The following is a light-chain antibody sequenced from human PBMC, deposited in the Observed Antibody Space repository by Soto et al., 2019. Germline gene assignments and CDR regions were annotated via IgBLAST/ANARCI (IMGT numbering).Light chain of an antibody. CDR2: AAS. CDR1: QGISSW. Sequence: DIQMTQSPSSVSASVGDRVTITSRASQGISSWLAWYQQKPGKVPKLLIYAASSLQSGVPSRFCHSGSGTDFTLSVSSLQPEDYATYYYDHANRFQCTSGPGTMVEIK. CDR3: DHANRFQCT. J-gene: IGKJ1*01. V-gene: IGKV1-12*01.